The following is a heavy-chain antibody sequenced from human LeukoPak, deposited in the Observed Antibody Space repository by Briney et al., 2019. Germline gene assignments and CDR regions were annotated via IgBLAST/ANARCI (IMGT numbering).Heavy chain of an antibody. CDR1: GFTFSSYE. V-gene: IGHV3-48*03. CDR3: ARSSYRYSGSYGGGDY. Sequence: PGGSLRLSCAASGFTFSSYEIKWVRQAPGKGLEWVSYNSSSGSTIYYADSVKGRFTISRDSAKNSLYLQMNSLRAEDTAVYYCARSSYRYSGSYGGGDYWGQGTLVTVSS. CDR2: NSSSGSTI. J-gene: IGHJ4*02. D-gene: IGHD1-26*01.